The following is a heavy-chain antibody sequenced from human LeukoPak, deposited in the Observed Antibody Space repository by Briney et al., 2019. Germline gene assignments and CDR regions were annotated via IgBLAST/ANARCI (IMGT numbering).Heavy chain of an antibody. J-gene: IGHJ5*02. V-gene: IGHV4-4*07. CDR3: AKWHIKNLVRGFDP. CDR2: IHGSGST. D-gene: IGHD2-21*01. CDR1: GDSISSFF. Sequence: SETLSLTCTVSGDSISSFFWSWIRQPAGKGLEWIGRIHGSGSTNYNPSLRSRVTMSVDTSKNQFSLKLNSVTAADTAVYYWAKWHIKNLVRGFDPWGQGTLVTVSS.